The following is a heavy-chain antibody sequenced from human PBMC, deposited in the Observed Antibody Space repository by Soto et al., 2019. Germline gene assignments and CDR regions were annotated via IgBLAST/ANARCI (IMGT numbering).Heavy chain of an antibody. CDR1: GFTFSNAW. D-gene: IGHD3-9*01. CDR3: TTDSAYYDIWTGYSYVSY. Sequence: PGGSLRLSCAASGFTFSNAWMNWVRQAPGKGLEWVGRIKSKTDGGTTDYAAPVKGRFTISRDDSKNTLYLQMNSLKTEDTAVYYCTTDSAYYDIWTGYSYVSYWGQGTLVTVSS. J-gene: IGHJ4*02. V-gene: IGHV3-15*07. CDR2: IKSKTDGGTT.